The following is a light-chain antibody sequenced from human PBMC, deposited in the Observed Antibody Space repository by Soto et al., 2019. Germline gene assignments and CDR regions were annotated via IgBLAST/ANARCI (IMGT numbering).Light chain of an antibody. Sequence: EIVMTQSPTTLSASPGERATLSCRASQSVTNNNLAWYQQKPGQAPRLLVYGASIRATGIPARFSGSGSGTEFTLTISSLQSEDFAVYYCQQYDNSPPIFTFGPGTKVDIK. CDR2: GAS. CDR1: QSVTNN. CDR3: QQYDNSPPIFT. V-gene: IGKV3-15*01. J-gene: IGKJ3*01.